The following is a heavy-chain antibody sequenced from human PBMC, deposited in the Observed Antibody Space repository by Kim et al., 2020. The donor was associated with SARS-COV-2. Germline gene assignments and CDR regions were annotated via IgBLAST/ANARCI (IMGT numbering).Heavy chain of an antibody. J-gene: IGHJ4*01. D-gene: IGHD3-3*01. CDR1: GFNFGNYA. CDR3: ARDRGRLLEYWERDY. V-gene: IGHV3-9*01. Sequence: GGSLRLSCVGSGFNFGNYAMYWVRQAPGKGLEWVAGISWNSYTLGYAASVKGRFSVSRDDAKKSLYLEINNLRPEDTALYYCARDRGRLLEYWERDYWG. CDR2: ISWNSYTL.